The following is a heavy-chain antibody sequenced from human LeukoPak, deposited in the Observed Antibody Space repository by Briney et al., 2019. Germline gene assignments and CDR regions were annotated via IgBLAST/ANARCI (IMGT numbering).Heavy chain of an antibody. CDR1: GFTFSSFW. D-gene: IGHD1-26*01. V-gene: IGHV3-7*01. CDR2: IKKDGSEK. CDR3: ARNAGSSDDAFDI. J-gene: IGHJ3*02. Sequence: PGGSLRLSFSASGFTFSSFWMGWVPQAPGKGPGWGSNIKKDGSEKYYVDSVKGRFTISRDNAKNSLYLQMNSLRAEDTAVYYCARNAGSSDDAFDIWGQGTMVTVSS.